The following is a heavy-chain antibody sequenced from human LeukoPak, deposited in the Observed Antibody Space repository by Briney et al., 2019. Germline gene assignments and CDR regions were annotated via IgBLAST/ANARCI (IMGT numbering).Heavy chain of an antibody. J-gene: IGHJ3*02. Sequence: SGTLSLTCAVSGGSISSSNWWSWVRQPPGKGLEWIGEIYHSGSTNYNPSLKSRVTISVDKSKNQFSLKLSSVTAADTAVYYCARDPERLAFGGVIAIWDAFDIWGQGTMVTVSS. CDR1: GGSISSSNW. CDR2: IYHSGST. V-gene: IGHV4-4*02. CDR3: ARDPERLAFGGVIAIWDAFDI. D-gene: IGHD3-16*02.